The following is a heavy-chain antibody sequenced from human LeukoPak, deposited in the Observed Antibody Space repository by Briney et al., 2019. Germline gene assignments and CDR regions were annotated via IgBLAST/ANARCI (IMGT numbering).Heavy chain of an antibody. CDR1: GFTVSSSY. Sequence: GGSLRLSCAASGFTVSSSYMSWVRQAPGKGLEWVSVIYSGGSTYYADSVKGRFTISRDNSKNTLYLQMNSLRAEDTAVYYCARGPPKSNSGPYFDYWGQGTLVTVSS. J-gene: IGHJ4*02. V-gene: IGHV3-53*01. CDR2: IYSGGST. D-gene: IGHD1-26*01. CDR3: ARGPPKSNSGPYFDY.